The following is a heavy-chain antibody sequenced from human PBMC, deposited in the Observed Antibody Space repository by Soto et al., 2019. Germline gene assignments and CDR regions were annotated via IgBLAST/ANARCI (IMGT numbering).Heavy chain of an antibody. J-gene: IGHJ5*02. CDR3: AKNYDFWSGYYYNWFDP. CDR1: GFTLDDYT. CDR2: ISWDGGST. Sequence: GSLRLSCAASGFTLDDYTMHWVRQAPGKGLEWVSLISWDGGSTYYADSVKGRFTISRDNSKNTLYLQMNSLRAEDTAVYYCAKNYDFWSGYYYNWFDPWGQGTLVTVSS. V-gene: IGHV3-43*01. D-gene: IGHD3-3*01.